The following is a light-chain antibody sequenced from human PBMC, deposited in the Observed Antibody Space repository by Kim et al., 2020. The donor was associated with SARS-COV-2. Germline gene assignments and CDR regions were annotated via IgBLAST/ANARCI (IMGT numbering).Light chain of an antibody. Sequence: QSALTQPRSVSGSPGQSVTISCTGTSSDVGGYNYVSWYQQHPGKAPKLMIYEVNKRPSGVPDRFSGSKSSNTASLTISGLQAEDETDYYCCSYAGSYIWVFGGGTQLTVL. V-gene: IGLV2-11*01. J-gene: IGLJ3*02. CDR1: SSDVGGYNY. CDR2: EVN. CDR3: CSYAGSYIWV.